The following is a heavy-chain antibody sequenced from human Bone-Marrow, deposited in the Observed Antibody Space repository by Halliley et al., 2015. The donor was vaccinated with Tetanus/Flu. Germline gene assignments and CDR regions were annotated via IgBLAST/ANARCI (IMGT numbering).Heavy chain of an antibody. CDR2: ISPGGGP. J-gene: IGHJ5*02. CDR3: AVWGCGGGSCYAPFFAP. V-gene: IGHV4-34*01. D-gene: IGHD2-21*01. Sequence: ISPGGGPAYNPSLNRRVTISVDTSKNQFSLNLKSVTAADTAVYYCAVWGCGGGSCYAPFFAPWGPGTLVTVSS.